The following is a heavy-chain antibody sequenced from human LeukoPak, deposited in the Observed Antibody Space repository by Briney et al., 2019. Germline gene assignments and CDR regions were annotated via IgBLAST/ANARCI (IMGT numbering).Heavy chain of an antibody. D-gene: IGHD1-26*01. V-gene: IGHV3-53*04. J-gene: IGHJ4*02. CDR3: ARMNSGTYFDY. CDR2: LYSDAST. Sequence: PGGSPRLSCAATGFTVSSNYMSWVRQAPGKGLEWVLVLYSDASTYYADSVKVRFIISRLSSEETLYLQMNSLRVEDTAVYYCARMNSGTYFDYWGQGTLVSVSS. CDR1: GFTVSSNY.